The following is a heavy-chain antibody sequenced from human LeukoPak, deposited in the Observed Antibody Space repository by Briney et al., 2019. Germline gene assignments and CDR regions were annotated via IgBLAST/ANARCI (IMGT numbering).Heavy chain of an antibody. Sequence: SETLSLTCAVYGGSFSGYYWSWIRQPPGKGLEWIGEINHSGSTNYNPSLKSRVTISVDTSKNQFSLKLSSVTAADTAVYYCARGQWLVRVYYFDYWGQGTLATVSS. CDR2: INHSGST. V-gene: IGHV4-34*01. J-gene: IGHJ4*02. CDR1: GGSFSGYY. CDR3: ARGQWLVRVYYFDY. D-gene: IGHD6-19*01.